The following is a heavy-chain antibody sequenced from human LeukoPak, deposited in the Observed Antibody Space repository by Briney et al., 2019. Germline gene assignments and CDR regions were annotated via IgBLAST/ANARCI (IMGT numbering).Heavy chain of an antibody. CDR3: ARDGDYVGTGDYYYIDV. CDR2: IYATGRT. J-gene: IGHJ6*03. V-gene: IGHV4-61*02. D-gene: IGHD4-23*01. Sequence: SETLSLTCSVFGGSISSGRYYWSWIREPAGKGLEWIGRIYATGRTNYNPSLKSRVTISVDTSNNQISLKLSSATAADTAVYYWARDGDYVGTGDYYYIDVWGKGTTVTISS. CDR1: GGSISSGRYY.